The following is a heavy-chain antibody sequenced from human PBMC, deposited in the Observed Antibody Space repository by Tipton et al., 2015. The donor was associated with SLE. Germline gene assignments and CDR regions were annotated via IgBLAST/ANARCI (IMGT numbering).Heavy chain of an antibody. V-gene: IGHV3-23*01. CDR3: AKDLLLWFGETVDS. D-gene: IGHD3-10*01. CDR1: GFTFSSYA. Sequence: SLRLSCAASGFTFSSYAMSWVRQAPGKGLEWVSAISGSGGSTYYADSVKGRFTISRDNSKNTLYLQMNSLRAEDTAVYYCAKDLLLWFGETVDSWGQGTLVTVSS. J-gene: IGHJ4*02. CDR2: ISGSGGST.